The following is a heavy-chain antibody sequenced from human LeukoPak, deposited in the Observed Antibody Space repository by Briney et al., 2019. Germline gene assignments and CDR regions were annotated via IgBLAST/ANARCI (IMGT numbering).Heavy chain of an antibody. Sequence: ASVKVSCKASGYTFTSYDINWVRQATGQGLEWMGWMNPNSGNTGYAQKFQGRVTMTRNTSISTAYMELSSLRSEDTAVYYCARGWGGYYYDSSGYHPGGYWGQGTLVTVSS. V-gene: IGHV1-8*01. D-gene: IGHD3-22*01. CDR1: GYTFTSYD. CDR2: MNPNSGNT. J-gene: IGHJ4*02. CDR3: ARGWGGYYYDSSGYHPGGY.